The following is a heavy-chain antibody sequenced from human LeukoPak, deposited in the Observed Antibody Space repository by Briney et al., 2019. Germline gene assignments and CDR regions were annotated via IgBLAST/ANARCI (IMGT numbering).Heavy chain of an antibody. CDR1: GFTFSSYA. Sequence: GGSLRLSCAASGFTFSSYAMSWVRQAPGKGLEWVSAISGSGGSTYYADSVKGRFTISRDNAKNSLYLQMNSLRAEDTAVYYCARDLIAVAGGTSFDYWGQGTLVTVSS. CDR3: ARDLIAVAGGTSFDY. D-gene: IGHD6-19*01. J-gene: IGHJ4*02. V-gene: IGHV3-23*01. CDR2: ISGSGGST.